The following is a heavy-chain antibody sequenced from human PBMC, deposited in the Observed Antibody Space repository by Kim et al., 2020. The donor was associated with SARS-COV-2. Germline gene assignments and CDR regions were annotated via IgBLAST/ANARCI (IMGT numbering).Heavy chain of an antibody. J-gene: IGHJ5*02. V-gene: IGHV7-4-1*02. D-gene: IGHD3-10*01. CDR1: GYTFTSYA. Sequence: ASVKVSCKASGYTFTSYAMNWVRQAPGQGLEWMGWINTNTGNPTYAQGFTGRFVFSLDTSVSTAYLQISSLKAEDTAVYYCARDYYGSARGWFDPWGQGTLVTVPS. CDR3: ARDYYGSARGWFDP. CDR2: INTNTGNP.